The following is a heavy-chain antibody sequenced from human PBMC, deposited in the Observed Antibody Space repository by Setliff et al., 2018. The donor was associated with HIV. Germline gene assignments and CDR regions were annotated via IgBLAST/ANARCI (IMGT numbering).Heavy chain of an antibody. D-gene: IGHD1-7*01. CDR3: AKNTPSIINYPYYYYMDV. CDR2: IKQDGSEK. J-gene: IGHJ6*03. CDR1: GFTFSSYW. V-gene: IGHV3-7*03. Sequence: PGGSLRLSCAASGFTFSSYWMSWVRQAPGKGLEWVANIKQDGSEKYYVDSVKGRFTISRDNAKNSLYLQMNSLRDGDTALYYCAKNTPSIINYPYYYYMDVWGKGTTVTVSS.